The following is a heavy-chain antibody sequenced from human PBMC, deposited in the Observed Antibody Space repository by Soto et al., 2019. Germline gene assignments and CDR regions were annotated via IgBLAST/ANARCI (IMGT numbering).Heavy chain of an antibody. J-gene: IGHJ6*02. CDR1: GGSISSSSYY. CDR3: ARHGIHVLLWFGELGMDV. D-gene: IGHD3-10*01. Sequence: QLQLQESGPGLVKPSETLSLTCTVSGGSISSSSYYWGWIRQPPGKGLEWIGSIYYSGSTYYNPSLKIRVTISVDTYKNQCSLKLRSVTAADTAVYYCARHGIHVLLWFGELGMDVWGQGPTVTVSS. V-gene: IGHV4-39*01. CDR2: IYYSGST.